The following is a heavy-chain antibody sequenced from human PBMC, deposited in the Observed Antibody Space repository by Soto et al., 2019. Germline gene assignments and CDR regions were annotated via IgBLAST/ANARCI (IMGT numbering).Heavy chain of an antibody. Sequence: GGSLRLSCAASGLTLSSHARSWVRQAPGKGMEWVSAISVSGGSTNYADTVKGRVSIYRDKSKNTLYLQMNSLRAKDTAVDYCARGRDYYSSAYDYWGQGTLVTVSA. J-gene: IGHJ4*02. D-gene: IGHD1-26*01. V-gene: IGHV3-23*01. CDR2: ISVSGGST. CDR1: GLTLSSHA. CDR3: ARGRDYYSSAYDY.